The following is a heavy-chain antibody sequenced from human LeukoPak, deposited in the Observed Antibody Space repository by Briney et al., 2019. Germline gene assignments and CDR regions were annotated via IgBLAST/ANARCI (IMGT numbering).Heavy chain of an antibody. D-gene: IGHD5-12*01. CDR1: GYTFTGYY. CDR2: INPNSGGT. V-gene: IGHV1-2*02. Sequence: GASVKVSCKASGYTFTGYYMHWVRQAPGQGLEWRGWINPNSGGTNYAQKFQGRVTMTRDMSTSTVYMELSSLRSEDTAVYYCARDPERSGQNAFDIWGQGTMVTVSP. J-gene: IGHJ3*02. CDR3: ARDPERSGQNAFDI.